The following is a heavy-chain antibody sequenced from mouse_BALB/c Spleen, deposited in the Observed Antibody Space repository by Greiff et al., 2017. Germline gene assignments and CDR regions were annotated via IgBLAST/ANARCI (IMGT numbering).Heavy chain of an antibody. D-gene: IGHD2-14*01. CDR3: ARDGDYRYPLDY. CDR2: ISDGGSYT. J-gene: IGHJ2*01. CDR1: GFTFSDYY. Sequence: EVKLVESGGGLVKPGGSLKLSCAASGFTFSDYYMYWVRQTPEKRLEWVATISDGGSYTYYPDSVKGRFTISRDNAKNNLYLQMSSLKSEDTAMYYCARDGDYRYPLDYWGQGTTLTVSS. V-gene: IGHV5-4*02.